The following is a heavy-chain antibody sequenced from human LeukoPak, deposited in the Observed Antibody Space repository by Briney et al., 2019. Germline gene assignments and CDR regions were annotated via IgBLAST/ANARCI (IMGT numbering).Heavy chain of an antibody. CDR3: ARARCGDY. CDR2: IKQDGSEK. Sequence: GGSLRLSCAASGFTFSRYWMSWVRQAPGKGLEWVANIKQDGSEKYYVDSVKGRFTISRDNAKNSLYLQMNSLRAEDTAVYYCARARCGDYWGQGTLVTVSS. V-gene: IGHV3-7*01. J-gene: IGHJ4*02. CDR1: GFTFSRYW. D-gene: IGHD4-17*01.